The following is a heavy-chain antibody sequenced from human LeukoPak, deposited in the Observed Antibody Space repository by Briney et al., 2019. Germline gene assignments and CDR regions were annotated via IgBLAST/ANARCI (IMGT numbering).Heavy chain of an antibody. CDR3: VRRWIWLADSTDVFDI. V-gene: IGHV5-51*01. Sequence: GESLKISCKGSGYRFTNYWIGWVRQMPGKGLECMGLINPGDSETRYSPSFQGQVTISADKSVSTSYLQWSSLKASDTAMYYCVRRWIWLADSTDVFDIWGQGTMVTVSS. J-gene: IGHJ3*02. D-gene: IGHD6-19*01. CDR2: INPGDSET. CDR1: GYRFTNYW.